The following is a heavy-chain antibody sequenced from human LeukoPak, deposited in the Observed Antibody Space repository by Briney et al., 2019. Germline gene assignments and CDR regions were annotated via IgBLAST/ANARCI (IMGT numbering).Heavy chain of an antibody. Sequence: GASVTVSCKASGDTFTSYGVSWVRQAPGQGLEWRGWISAYNGNTNYAQKLQGRVTMTTDTSTSTAYMELRSLRSDDTAVYYCARDRGYSGYEIWTDAFDIWGQGTMVTVSS. V-gene: IGHV1-18*01. CDR2: ISAYNGNT. D-gene: IGHD5-12*01. J-gene: IGHJ3*02. CDR1: GDTFTSYG. CDR3: ARDRGYSGYEIWTDAFDI.